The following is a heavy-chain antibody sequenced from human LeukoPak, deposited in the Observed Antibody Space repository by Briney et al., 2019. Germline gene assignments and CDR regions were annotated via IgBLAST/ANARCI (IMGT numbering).Heavy chain of an antibody. CDR1: GFTFSSYA. CDR2: VTGGGVYT. V-gene: IGHV3-23*01. J-gene: IGHJ4*02. CDR3: AKRSGYNFGYFDY. D-gene: IGHD5-24*01. Sequence: PGGSLRLSCAASGFTFSSYALSWVRQAPGKGLEWVSAVTGGGVYTNYADSVKDRFTISRDNSKNTLYLQMNGLRVEDTAVYYCAKRSGYNFGYFDYWGQGTLVTVSS.